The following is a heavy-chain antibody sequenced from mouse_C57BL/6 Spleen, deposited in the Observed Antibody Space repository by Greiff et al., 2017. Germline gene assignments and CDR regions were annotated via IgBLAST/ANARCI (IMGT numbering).Heavy chain of an antibody. CDR1: GFTFSSYG. D-gene: IGHD1-1*01. CDR2: ISSGGSYT. J-gene: IGHJ4*01. V-gene: IGHV5-6*02. Sequence: DVMLVESGGDLVKPGGSLKLSCAASGFTFSSYGMSWVRQTPDKRLEWVATISSGGSYTYYPDSVKGRFTISRDNAKNTLYLQMSSLESEDTAMYYCASLRGAMDYWGQGTSVTVSS. CDR3: ASLRGAMDY.